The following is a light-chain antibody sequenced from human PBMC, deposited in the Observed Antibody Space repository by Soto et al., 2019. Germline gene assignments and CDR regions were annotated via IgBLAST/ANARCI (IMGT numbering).Light chain of an antibody. Sequence: DIVMTQSPDSLAVSLGERATINCKSSRNILYSSNNKNYLSWYQQKPGQPPKLLIYWASTRESGVPDRFSGSGSGTDFTLTINSLQAEDVAVYYCQHYYTPPITCGQGTRLEIK. CDR1: RNILYSSNNKNY. J-gene: IGKJ5*01. CDR3: QHYYTPPIT. CDR2: WAS. V-gene: IGKV4-1*01.